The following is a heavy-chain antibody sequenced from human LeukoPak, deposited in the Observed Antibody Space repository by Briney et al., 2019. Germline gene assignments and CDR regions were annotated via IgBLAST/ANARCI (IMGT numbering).Heavy chain of an antibody. J-gene: IGHJ4*02. CDR3: AKSDLPAASYSFDY. D-gene: IGHD2-2*01. V-gene: IGHV3-23*01. CDR2: ISGSGGST. CDR1: GFTFSSYA. Sequence: GGSLRLSCAASGFTFSSYAVSWVRQAPGKGLEWVSAISGSGGSTYYADSVKGRFTISRDNSKNTLYLQMNGLRAEDTAVYYCAKSDLPAASYSFDYWGQGTLVTVSS.